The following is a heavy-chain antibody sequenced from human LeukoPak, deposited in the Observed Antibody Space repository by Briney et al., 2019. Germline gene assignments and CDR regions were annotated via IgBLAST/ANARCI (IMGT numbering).Heavy chain of an antibody. CDR2: IYYSGST. D-gene: IGHD5-18*01. CDR1: GGSISSYY. J-gene: IGHJ4*02. Sequence: PSETLSLTCTVSGGSISSYYWSWIRQPPGKGLEWIGCIYYSGSTNYNPSLKSRATISVDTSKNQFSLKLSSVTAADTAVYYCARHVGYSYGYPDYWGQGTLVTVSS. V-gene: IGHV4-59*08. CDR3: ARHVGYSYGYPDY.